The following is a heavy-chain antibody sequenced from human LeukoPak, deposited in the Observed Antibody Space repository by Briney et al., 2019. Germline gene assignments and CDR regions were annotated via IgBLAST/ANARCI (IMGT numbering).Heavy chain of an antibody. CDR1: GFTFSSYW. Sequence: GGSLRLSCAASGFTFSSYWMSRVRQAPGKGLEWVANIKRDGSEKYYVDSVKGRFTISRDNAKNSLYLQMDSLRAEDTAVYHCARSRSAGYWGQGTLVTVSS. V-gene: IGHV3-7*01. CDR2: IKRDGSEK. J-gene: IGHJ4*02. CDR3: ARSRSAGY.